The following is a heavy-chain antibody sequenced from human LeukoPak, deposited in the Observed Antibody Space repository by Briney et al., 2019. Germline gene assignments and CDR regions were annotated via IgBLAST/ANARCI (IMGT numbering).Heavy chain of an antibody. CDR3: ARGPPGWELLSYFDY. CDR2: ISYDGSNE. CDR1: GFTFSSYV. Sequence: GGSLRLSCAASGFTFSSYVMHWVRQAPGKGLEWVAIISYDGSNEYYADSVKGRFTISRDNSKNTLYLQMNSLRAEDMAVYYCARGPPGWELLSYFDYWGQGTLVTVSS. J-gene: IGHJ4*02. D-gene: IGHD1-26*01. V-gene: IGHV3-30*04.